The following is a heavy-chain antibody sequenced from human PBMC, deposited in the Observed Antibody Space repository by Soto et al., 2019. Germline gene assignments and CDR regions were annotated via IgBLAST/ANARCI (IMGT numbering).Heavy chain of an antibody. V-gene: IGHV4-39*01. CDR3: ARSPYCSSTSCYRSYYYYMDV. D-gene: IGHD2-2*01. J-gene: IGHJ6*03. CDR1: GGSISSSSYY. Sequence: SETLSLTCTVSGGSISSSSYYWGWIRQPPGKGLEWIGSIYYSGSTYYNPSLKSRVTISVDTSKNQFSLKLSSVTAADTAVYYCARSPYCSSTSCYRSYYYYMDVWGKGTTVTVSS. CDR2: IYYSGST.